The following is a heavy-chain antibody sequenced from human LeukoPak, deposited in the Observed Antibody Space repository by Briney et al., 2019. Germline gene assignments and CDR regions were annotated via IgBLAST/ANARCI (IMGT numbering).Heavy chain of an antibody. CDR3: ASIQLWSTTWFDP. CDR2: INHSGST. CDR1: GGSFSGYY. Sequence: SETLSLTCAVNGGSFSGYYWSWIRQPPGKGLEWIGEINHSGSTNYNPSLKSRVTISVDTSKNQFSLKLSSVTAADTAVYYCASIQLWSTTWFDPWGQGALVTVSS. V-gene: IGHV4-34*01. D-gene: IGHD5-18*01. J-gene: IGHJ5*02.